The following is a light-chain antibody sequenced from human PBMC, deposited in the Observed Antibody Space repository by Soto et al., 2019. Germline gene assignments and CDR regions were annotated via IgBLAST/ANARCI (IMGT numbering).Light chain of an antibody. V-gene: IGKV1-12*01. CDR1: QDILSW. CDR3: QQANTFPIT. J-gene: IGKJ3*01. CDR2: ASS. Sequence: DIQMTQSPSSVSASVGDTVTITCRASQDILSWLAWYQQKPGEAPRRLIYASSNLQSGVPSRFSGSRSVTDFTRTISSLQPEDFATYYCQQANTFPITFGPGNRLDIK.